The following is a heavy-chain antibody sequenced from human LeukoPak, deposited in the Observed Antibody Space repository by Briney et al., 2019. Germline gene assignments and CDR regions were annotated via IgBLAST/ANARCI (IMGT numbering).Heavy chain of an antibody. CDR2: IYSGGST. CDR3: AREGAVSGENWFDP. Sequence: GGSLRLSCAASGVTVSRYYMSWVRQAPGKGLEWVSVIYSGGSTYYADSVKGRFTISRDNSKNSLYLQMNTLRVEDTAVYYCAREGAVSGENWFDPWGQGTLVTVSS. J-gene: IGHJ5*02. CDR1: GVTVSRYY. V-gene: IGHV3-53*01. D-gene: IGHD6-13*01.